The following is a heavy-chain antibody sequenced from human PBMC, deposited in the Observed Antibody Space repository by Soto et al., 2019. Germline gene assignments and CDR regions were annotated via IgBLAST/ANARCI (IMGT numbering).Heavy chain of an antibody. J-gene: IGHJ6*02. Sequence: ASETLSLTCTVSGGSINSGDYYWTWARQPPGMGLEWIGNIFHSGSTYYTPSLQSRVTISLDTSKNHFSLKLSSVTPADTAVYYCARDRYYGSGTYYNFYSGMDVWGQGTTVTVSS. CDR3: ARDRYYGSGTYYNFYSGMDV. CDR2: IFHSGST. D-gene: IGHD3-10*01. CDR1: GGSINSGDYY. V-gene: IGHV4-30-4*01.